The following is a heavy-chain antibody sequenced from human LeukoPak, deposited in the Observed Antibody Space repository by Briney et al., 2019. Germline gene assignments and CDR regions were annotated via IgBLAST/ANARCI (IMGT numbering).Heavy chain of an antibody. CDR1: GFTSSAYD. V-gene: IGHV3-13*04. J-gene: IGHJ4*02. Sequence: LGESLRLSCAASGFTSSAYDIHWVRQITGGVLEWVSTSGTVGDTFYSDSVKGRFTISRENAKNSVHLQMNSLRVEDSAIYFCVRAAMPYIINGRRFDYWGQGTLVTVSS. D-gene: IGHD2-2*01. CDR2: SGTVGDT. CDR3: VRAAMPYIINGRRFDY.